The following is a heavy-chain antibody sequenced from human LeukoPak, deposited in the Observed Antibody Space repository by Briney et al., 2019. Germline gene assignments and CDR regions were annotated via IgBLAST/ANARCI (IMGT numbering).Heavy chain of an antibody. Sequence: GGSLRLSCAASGFTFSNYNLIWVRQAPGKGLEWVSYISSSSSTIHYADSVKGRFTISRDNAKSSLYLQMNSLRAEDTAVYYCAIDLWHCGGISCRSRGKGTLVTVSS. D-gene: IGHD2-2*01. CDR1: GFTFSNYN. CDR3: AIDLWHCGGISCRS. CDR2: ISSSSSTI. V-gene: IGHV3-48*01. J-gene: IGHJ4*02.